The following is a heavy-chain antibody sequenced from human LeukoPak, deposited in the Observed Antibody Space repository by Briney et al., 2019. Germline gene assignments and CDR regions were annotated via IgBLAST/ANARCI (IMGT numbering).Heavy chain of an antibody. Sequence: GGSLRLSCAASGLTLSTYTMNWVRKAQGKGLEWISYIGWSDSAIFYADSVKGRFTISRDSAKNSLFLQMNSLSDEDTAVYYCARDHQWSFDSWGQGTLVTVSS. D-gene: IGHD2-15*01. CDR1: GLTLSTYT. J-gene: IGHJ4*02. CDR3: ARDHQWSFDS. CDR2: IGWSDSAI. V-gene: IGHV3-48*02.